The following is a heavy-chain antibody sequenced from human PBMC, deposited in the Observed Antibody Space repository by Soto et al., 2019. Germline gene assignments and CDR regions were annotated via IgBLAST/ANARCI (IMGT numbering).Heavy chain of an antibody. J-gene: IGHJ5*02. CDR2: ISGYNGNT. Sequence: ASVKVSCKASGYTFSSYGISWVRQAPGQGLEWMGWISGYNGNTNYAQKVQGRVTMTTDTLTSTAYMELRSLRSDDTAVYYCARGVGSGSYYNQYNWFDPWGQGTLVTVSS. V-gene: IGHV1-18*01. CDR1: GYTFSSYG. D-gene: IGHD3-10*01. CDR3: ARGVGSGSYYNQYNWFDP.